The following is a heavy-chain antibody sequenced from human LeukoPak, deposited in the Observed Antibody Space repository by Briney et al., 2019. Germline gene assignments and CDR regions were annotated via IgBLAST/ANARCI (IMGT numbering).Heavy chain of an antibody. D-gene: IGHD3-9*01. CDR3: ARDSNYDILTNYYFDY. Sequence: GGSLRLSCAASGFTFSSYAMSWVRQAPGKGLEWVSAISGSGGSTYYADSVKGRFTISRDNSKNTLYLQMNSLRAEDTAVYYCARDSNYDILTNYYFDYRGQGTLVTVSS. J-gene: IGHJ4*02. CDR2: ISGSGGST. CDR1: GFTFSSYA. V-gene: IGHV3-23*01.